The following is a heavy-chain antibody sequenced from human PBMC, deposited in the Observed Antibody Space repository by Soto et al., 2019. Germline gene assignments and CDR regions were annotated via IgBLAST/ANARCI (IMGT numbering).Heavy chain of an antibody. J-gene: IGHJ5*02. CDR1: GGSISSGGYY. V-gene: IGHV4-31*03. D-gene: IGHD3-10*01. CDR3: ARDRRGSGSYYSWFDP. Sequence: LSLTCTVSGGSISSGGYYWSWIRQHPGKGLEWIGYIYYSGSTYYNPSLKSRVTISVDTSKNQFSLKLSSVTAADTAVYYCARDRRGSGSYYSWFDPWGQGTLVTVSS. CDR2: IYYSGST.